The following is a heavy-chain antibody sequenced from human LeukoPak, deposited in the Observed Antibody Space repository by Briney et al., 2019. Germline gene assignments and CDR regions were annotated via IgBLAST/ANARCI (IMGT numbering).Heavy chain of an antibody. Sequence: GGSLRLSCAASGFTFSSYAMHWVRQAPGKGLEWVAVISYDGSNKYYADSVKGRFTISRDNSKNTLYLQMNSLRAEDTAVYYCARAFPDTAMANGYYYGMDVWGQGPTVTVS. D-gene: IGHD5-18*01. CDR3: ARAFPDTAMANGYYYGMDV. J-gene: IGHJ6*02. CDR2: ISYDGSNK. CDR1: GFTFSSYA. V-gene: IGHV3-30-3*01.